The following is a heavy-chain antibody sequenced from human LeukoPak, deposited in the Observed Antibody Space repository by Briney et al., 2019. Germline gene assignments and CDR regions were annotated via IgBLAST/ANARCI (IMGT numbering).Heavy chain of an antibody. CDR3: ARAMRWFGEEFDY. J-gene: IGHJ4*02. CDR1: GYSFTSYW. V-gene: IGHV5-51*01. CDR2: IYPGDSDP. Sequence: GEALKISCKGSGYSFTSYWIGWVRQMPGKGLEWMGIIYPGDSDPRYSPSFQGQVTISADKSISTAYLQWSSLKASDTAMYYCARAMRWFGEEFDYWGQGTLVTVSS. D-gene: IGHD3-10*01.